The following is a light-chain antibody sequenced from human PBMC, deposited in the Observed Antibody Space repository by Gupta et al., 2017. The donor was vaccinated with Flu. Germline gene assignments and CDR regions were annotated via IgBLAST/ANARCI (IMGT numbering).Light chain of an antibody. V-gene: IGLV2-14*01. CDR1: SGDIGSYNY. Sequence: SALTQPASVSGSPGPSITISCTGTSGDIGSYNYVSWSQQPPGQAPKLLIYGVTNRPSGVANRFSASKSGDTASLTISGLQDEDEADYYCSSGRSSSTLVFGGGTNLTVL. CDR3: SSGRSSSTLV. J-gene: IGLJ2*01. CDR2: GVT.